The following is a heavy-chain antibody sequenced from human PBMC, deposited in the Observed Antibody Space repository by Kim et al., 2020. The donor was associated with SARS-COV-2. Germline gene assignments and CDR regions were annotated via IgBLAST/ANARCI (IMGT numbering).Heavy chain of an antibody. CDR2: INHSGST. CDR3: ARGPRTMVRGVPKYYYYYMDV. CDR1: GGSFSGYY. Sequence: SETLSLTCAVYGGSFSGYYWSWIRQPPGKGLEWIGEINHSGSTNYNPSLKSRVTISVDTSKNQFSLKLSSVTAADTAVYYCARGPRTMVRGVPKYYYYYMDVWGKGTTVTVSS. J-gene: IGHJ6*03. D-gene: IGHD3-10*01. V-gene: IGHV4-34*01.